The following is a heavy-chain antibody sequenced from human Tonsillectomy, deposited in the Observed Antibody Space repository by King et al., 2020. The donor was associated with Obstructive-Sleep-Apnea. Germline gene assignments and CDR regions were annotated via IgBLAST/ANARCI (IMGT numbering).Heavy chain of an antibody. CDR3: AKLGGYYDFWSGYQPLDY. V-gene: IGHV3-30*18. Sequence: VQLVESGGGVVQPGRSLRLSCAASGFTFSSYVMHWVRQAPGKGLEWVALISYDGTNEYYTDSVKGRFTISRDNSKNTVYLQMNSLRAEDTAVYYCAKLGGYYDFWSGYQPLDYWGQGTLVTVSS. D-gene: IGHD3-3*01. CDR1: GFTFSSYV. J-gene: IGHJ4*02. CDR2: ISYDGTNE.